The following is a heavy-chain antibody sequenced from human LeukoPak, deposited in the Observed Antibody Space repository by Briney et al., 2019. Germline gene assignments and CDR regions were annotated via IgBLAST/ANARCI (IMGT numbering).Heavy chain of an antibody. Sequence: GGSLRLSCAASGFTFSSYSMNWVRQAPGKGLEWVSYISSSSSTIYYADSVKGRFTISRDNAKNSLHLQMNSLRAEDTAVYYCARDRYYDSSGGPDYWGQGTLVTVSS. J-gene: IGHJ4*02. V-gene: IGHV3-48*01. CDR2: ISSSSSTI. D-gene: IGHD3-22*01. CDR1: GFTFSSYS. CDR3: ARDRYYDSSGGPDY.